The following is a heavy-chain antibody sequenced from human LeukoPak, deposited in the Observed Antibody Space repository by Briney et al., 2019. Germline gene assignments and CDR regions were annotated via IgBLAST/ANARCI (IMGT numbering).Heavy chain of an antibody. CDR3: ARETLGGGFDY. Sequence: GGSLRLSCAASGFTFSSYGMQWVRQAPGKGLEWVAVIWYDGSNKYYADSVKGRFTISRDNSKNTLYLQMNSLRAEDTAVYYCARETLGGGFDYWGQGTLVTVSS. D-gene: IGHD3-3*01. CDR2: IWYDGSNK. J-gene: IGHJ4*02. V-gene: IGHV3-33*01. CDR1: GFTFSSYG.